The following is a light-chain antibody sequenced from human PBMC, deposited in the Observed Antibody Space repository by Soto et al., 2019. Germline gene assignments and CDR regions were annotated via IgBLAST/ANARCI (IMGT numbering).Light chain of an antibody. CDR3: TSYTSSNTPV. V-gene: IGLV2-14*01. CDR1: SSDVGGYNY. Sequence: QSALTQPASVSGSPGQPITISCTGTSSDVGGYNYVSWYQQHPGKAPKVMIYEVSNRPSGVSNRFSGSKSGNKASLTISGLQAEDEADYYCTSYTSSNTPVFGTGTKLTVL. J-gene: IGLJ1*01. CDR2: EVS.